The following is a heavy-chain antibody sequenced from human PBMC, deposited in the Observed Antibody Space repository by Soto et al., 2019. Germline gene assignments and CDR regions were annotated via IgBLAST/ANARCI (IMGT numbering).Heavy chain of an antibody. Sequence: EVQLVESGGGLVQPGGSLRLSCETSAFSFSNYWMTWVRQAPGKGLEWVANIKEDGSEIYYLDSVKGRFTISRDNAKNSLYLQMNSLRVEDTAVYYCSRGWAFLNYWGQGSLVTVSS. CDR1: AFSFSNYW. V-gene: IGHV3-7*01. CDR2: IKEDGSEI. D-gene: IGHD3-3*02. CDR3: SRGWAFLNY. J-gene: IGHJ4*02.